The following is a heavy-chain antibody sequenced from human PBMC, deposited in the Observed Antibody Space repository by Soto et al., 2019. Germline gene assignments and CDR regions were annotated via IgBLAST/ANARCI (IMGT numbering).Heavy chain of an antibody. CDR2: IIPIFGTA. V-gene: IGHV1-69*13. J-gene: IGHJ4*02. D-gene: IGHD1-26*01. CDR1: GGTFSSYA. Sequence: SVKVSCKASGGTFSSYAISWVRQAPGQGLEWMGGIIPIFGTANYAQKFQGRVTITADESTSTAYMELSSLRSEDTAVYYCARDRGGSSYFDYWGQGTLVSVSS. CDR3: ARDRGGSSYFDY.